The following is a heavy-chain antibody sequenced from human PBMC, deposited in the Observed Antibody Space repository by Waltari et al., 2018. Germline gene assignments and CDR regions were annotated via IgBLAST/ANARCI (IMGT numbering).Heavy chain of an antibody. CDR2: IYYSGST. J-gene: IGHJ5*02. CDR3: ARRLHTGWFDP. CDR1: GGSISSPY. V-gene: IGHV4-59*11. Sequence: QVQLQESGPGLVKPSETLSLTCTVSGGSISSPYLSWIRQPPGKGLEWIGYIYYSGSTNYNPSLKSRVTISVDTSKNQFSLKLSSVTAADTAVYYCARRLHTGWFDPWGQGTLVTVSS. D-gene: IGHD6-25*01.